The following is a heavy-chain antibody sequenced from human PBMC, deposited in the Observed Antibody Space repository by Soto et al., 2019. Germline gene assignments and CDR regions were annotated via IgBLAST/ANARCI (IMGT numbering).Heavy chain of an antibody. Sequence: GGSLRLSCAASGFTVSSNYMSWVRQAPGKGLEWVSVIYSGGSTYYADSVKGRFTISRDNSKNTLYLQMNSLRAEDTAVYYCARVERFGDPAYYYYYMDVWGKGTTVTVSS. V-gene: IGHV3-66*01. CDR1: GFTVSSNY. CDR2: IYSGGST. J-gene: IGHJ6*03. D-gene: IGHD3-10*01. CDR3: ARVERFGDPAYYYYYMDV.